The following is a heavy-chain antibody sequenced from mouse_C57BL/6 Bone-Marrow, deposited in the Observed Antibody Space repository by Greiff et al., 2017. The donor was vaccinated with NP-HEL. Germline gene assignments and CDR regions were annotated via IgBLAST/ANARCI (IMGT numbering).Heavy chain of an antibody. D-gene: IGHD2-1*01. CDR1: GFNIKDYY. CDR3: ASLLRGAMDY. CDR2: IAPEDGET. V-gene: IGHV14-2*01. Sequence: EVKLQPSGAELVKPGASVKLSCTASGFNIKDYYMHWVKQRTEQGLEWIGRIAPEDGETKYAPTFQGKATITADTSSNTAYLQLSSLTSEDTAVYYCASLLRGAMDYWGQGTSVTVSS. J-gene: IGHJ4*01.